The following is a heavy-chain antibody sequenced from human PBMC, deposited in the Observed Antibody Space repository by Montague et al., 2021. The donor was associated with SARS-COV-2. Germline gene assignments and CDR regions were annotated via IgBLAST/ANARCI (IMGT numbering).Heavy chain of an antibody. J-gene: IGHJ4*02. CDR1: GGSFSGYY. CDR2: INQSGST. Sequence: SETLSLTCAVYGGSFSGYYWSWIRQPPVKGLEWIGEINQSGSTNYNPSLKSRVTLSVDTSKKQFSLKLSSLTAADTAVYYCARVAGGYYRDSSAYFDYWGQGSLVTVSS. V-gene: IGHV4-34*01. CDR3: ARVAGGYYRDSSAYFDY. D-gene: IGHD3-22*01.